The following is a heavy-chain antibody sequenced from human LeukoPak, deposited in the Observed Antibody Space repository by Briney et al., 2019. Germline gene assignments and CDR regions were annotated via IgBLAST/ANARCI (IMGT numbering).Heavy chain of an antibody. CDR2: MSYDGSNK. V-gene: IGHV3-30*04. D-gene: IGHD2-15*01. CDR3: ARDKPLVVAAGYYFDY. J-gene: IGHJ4*02. CDR1: GFTFSSYA. Sequence: GGSLRLSCAASGFTFSSYAMHWVRQAPGKGLEWVAVMSYDGSNKYYADSVKGRFTISRDNSKNTLYLQMNSLRAEDTAVYYCARDKPLVVAAGYYFDYWGQGTLVTVSS.